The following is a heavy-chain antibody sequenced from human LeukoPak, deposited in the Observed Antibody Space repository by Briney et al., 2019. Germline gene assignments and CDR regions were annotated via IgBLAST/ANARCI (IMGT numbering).Heavy chain of an antibody. CDR3: ARDGALERFYYDSSGYYYGY. Sequence: ASVKVSRKASGYTFTSYYMHWVRQAPGQGLEWMGIINPSGGSTSYAQKFQGRVTMTRDTSTSTVYMELSSLRSEDTAVYYCARDGALERFYYDSSGYYYGYWGQGTLVTVSS. J-gene: IGHJ4*02. D-gene: IGHD3-22*01. CDR2: INPSGGST. V-gene: IGHV1-46*01. CDR1: GYTFTSYY.